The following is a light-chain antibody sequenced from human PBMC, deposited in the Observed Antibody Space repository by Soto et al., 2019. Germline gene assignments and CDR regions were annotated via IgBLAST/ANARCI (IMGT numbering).Light chain of an antibody. CDR1: QSVDSAY. Sequence: IVVTQSPGTLSLSPGESATLSCRTSQSVDSAYFAWYQQKPGQAPRLLIYGASSTATGIPDRFSGRGSGTDFTLTISRLEPQDFAVYYCQLYGSSLGAFGPGTKVDIK. J-gene: IGKJ3*01. CDR2: GAS. V-gene: IGKV3-20*01. CDR3: QLYGSSLGA.